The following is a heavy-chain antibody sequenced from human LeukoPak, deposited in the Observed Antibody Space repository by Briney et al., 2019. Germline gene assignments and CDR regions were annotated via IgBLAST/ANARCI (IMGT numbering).Heavy chain of an antibody. J-gene: IGHJ5*02. CDR2: INPNSGGT. CDR1: GYTFTGYY. Sequence: WASVKVSCKASGYTFTGYYMHWVRQAPGQGLEWMGWINPNSGGTNYAQKFQGRVTMTRDTSISTAYMELSRLRSDDTAVYYCARYIVVVPAARGPGWFDPWGQGTLVTVSS. V-gene: IGHV1-2*02. D-gene: IGHD2-2*01. CDR3: ARYIVVVPAARGPGWFDP.